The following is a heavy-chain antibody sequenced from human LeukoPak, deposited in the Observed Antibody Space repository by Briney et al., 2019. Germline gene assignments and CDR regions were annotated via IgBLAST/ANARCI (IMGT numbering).Heavy chain of an antibody. CDR3: ARGSSSNWFDP. CDR1: GGSFSGYY. D-gene: IGHD6-13*01. V-gene: IGHV4-34*01. CDR2: INHSGST. Sequence: SETLSLTCAVYGGSFSGYYWSWIRQPPGKGLEWIGEINHSGSTNYNPSLKSRVTISVDTSKNQFSLQLSSVTAADTAVYYCARGSSSNWFDPWGQGTLVTVSS. J-gene: IGHJ5*02.